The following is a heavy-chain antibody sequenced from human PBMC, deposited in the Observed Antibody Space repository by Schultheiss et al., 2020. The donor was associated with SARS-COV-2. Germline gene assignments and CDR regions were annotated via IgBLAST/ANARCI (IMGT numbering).Heavy chain of an antibody. CDR2: INHSGST. CDR1: GGSFSGYY. D-gene: IGHD3-22*01. CDR3: ARGLSYYYDSSGYHVYYFDY. Sequence: SQTLSLTCAVYGGSFSGYYWSWIRQPPGKGLEWIGEINHSGSTNYNPSLKSRVTISVDTSKNQFSLKLSSVTAADTAVYYCARGLSYYYDSSGYHVYYFDYWGQGTLVTVSS. J-gene: IGHJ4*02. V-gene: IGHV4-34*01.